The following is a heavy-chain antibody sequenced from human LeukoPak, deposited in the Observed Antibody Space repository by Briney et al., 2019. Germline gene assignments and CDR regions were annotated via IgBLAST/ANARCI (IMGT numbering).Heavy chain of an antibody. CDR1: GFIFNNYA. V-gene: IGHV3-21*01. Sequence: GGSLRLSCATSGFIFNNYAMNWVRQAPGKGLEWVSSISSSSSYIYYADSVKGRFTISRDNAKNSLYPQMNSLRAEDTAVYYCASLVGSGNYWGQGTLVTVSS. J-gene: IGHJ4*02. CDR2: ISSSSSYI. D-gene: IGHD1-26*01. CDR3: ASLVGSGNY.